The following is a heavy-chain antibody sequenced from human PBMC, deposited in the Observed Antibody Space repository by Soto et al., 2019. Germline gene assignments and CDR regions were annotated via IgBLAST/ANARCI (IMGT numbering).Heavy chain of an antibody. CDR2: ISYDGTNK. Sequence: WVRQAPGKGLEWVAVISYDGTNKYYADSVKGRFTISRDNSGNTLSLQMNSLGAGDTAVYYCAKDRSNSWSFDYWGQGTLVTVSS. CDR3: AKDRSNSWSFDY. D-gene: IGHD6-13*01. J-gene: IGHJ4*02. V-gene: IGHV3-30*18.